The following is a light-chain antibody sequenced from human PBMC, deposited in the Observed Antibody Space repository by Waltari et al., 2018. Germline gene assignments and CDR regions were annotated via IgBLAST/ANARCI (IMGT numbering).Light chain of an antibody. CDR1: QSMSSW. CDR2: DAS. J-gene: IGKJ2*01. CDR3: QQYNSYPFT. V-gene: IGKV1-5*01. Sequence: DIQMTQSPSTLSASVGDRVTITCRASQSMSSWLAWYQQKPGKAPKVLIYDASSLESGVPSRFSGSGTGTEFTLTIHSLQPDDFATYFCQQYNSYPFTFGQGTRLEI.